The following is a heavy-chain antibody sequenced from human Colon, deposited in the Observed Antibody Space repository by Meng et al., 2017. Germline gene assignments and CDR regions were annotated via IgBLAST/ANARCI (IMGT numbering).Heavy chain of an antibody. D-gene: IGHD6-19*01. Sequence: VQLQQGGAGLLKPSETPSLTGAVYGGSFSGYSWSWIRQPPGKGLEWIGEINHTGNTSYNPSLKSRLTISVDTSKNQFSLNLSSVTAADTALYYCARSVRLGVAGKSGAYWGQGTLVTVSS. V-gene: IGHV4-34*01. CDR3: ARSVRLGVAGKSGAY. J-gene: IGHJ4*02. CDR2: INHTGNT. CDR1: GGSFSGYS.